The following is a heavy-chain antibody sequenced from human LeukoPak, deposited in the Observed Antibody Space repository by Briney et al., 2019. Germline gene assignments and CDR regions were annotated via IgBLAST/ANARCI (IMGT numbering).Heavy chain of an antibody. J-gene: IGHJ6*02. CDR1: GFTFSTSA. Sequence: GGSLRLSCEASGFTFSTSAMTWVRQAPGKGLEWVSAISGSGGSTYYADSVKGRFTISRDNSKNTLYLQMNSLRAEDTAVYYCAKGHTIFAVWGQGTTVTVSS. CDR3: AKGHTIFAV. V-gene: IGHV3-23*01. CDR2: ISGSGGST. D-gene: IGHD3-3*01.